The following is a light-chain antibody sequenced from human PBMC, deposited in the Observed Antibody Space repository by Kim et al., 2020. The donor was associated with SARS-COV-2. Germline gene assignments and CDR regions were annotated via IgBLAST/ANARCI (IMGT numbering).Light chain of an antibody. J-gene: IGLJ2*01. CDR2: DVS. Sequence: QSALTQPRSVSGSPGQSVTISCTGTSNDVGGYNYVSWYQQHPGKAPKLMIYDVSNRPSGVPDRFSGSKPGNTASLTTSGLQPEDEADYYCCSYAGSYTVFGGGTQLTVL. CDR1: SNDVGGYNY. V-gene: IGLV2-11*01. CDR3: CSYAGSYTV.